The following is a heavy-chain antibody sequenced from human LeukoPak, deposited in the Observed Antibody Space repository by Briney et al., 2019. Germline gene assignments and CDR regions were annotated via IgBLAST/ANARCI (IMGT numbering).Heavy chain of an antibody. CDR1: GGSISGYA. CDR2: LYHSGGT. Sequence: SETLSLTCIVSGGSISGYAWSWIRQPPGKGLEWIGFLYHSGGTNYSPPFKSRVTMSVDTSKNQFSLKLSSVTAADTAVYYCARFGHGSPSSYPLDYWGQGTLVTVSS. J-gene: IGHJ4*02. D-gene: IGHD3/OR15-3a*01. V-gene: IGHV4-59*01. CDR3: ARFGHGSPSSYPLDY.